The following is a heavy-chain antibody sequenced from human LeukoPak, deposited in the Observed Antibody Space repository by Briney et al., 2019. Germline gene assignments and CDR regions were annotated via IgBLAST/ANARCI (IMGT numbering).Heavy chain of an antibody. V-gene: IGHV3-48*03. J-gene: IGHJ6*02. Sequence: PGGSLRLSCAASGFTFSSYEMNWVRQAPGKGLEWVSYISSSGSTIYYADSVKGRFTISRDNAKNSLYLQMNGLRAEDTAVYYCAREDCSSSSCYLAVYGLDVWGQGTTVTVSS. CDR1: GFTFSSYE. CDR2: ISSSGSTI. CDR3: AREDCSSSSCYLAVYGLDV. D-gene: IGHD2-2*01.